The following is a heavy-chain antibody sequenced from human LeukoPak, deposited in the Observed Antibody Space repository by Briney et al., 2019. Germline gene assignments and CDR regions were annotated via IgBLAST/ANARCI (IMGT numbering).Heavy chain of an antibody. D-gene: IGHD1-1*01. Sequence: SETLTLTCTVSGGSISSYYWSWIRQPPGKGLEWIGYIYYSGSTNYNPSLKSRVTISVDTSKNQFSLKLSSVTAADTAVYYCAKWNSYYSYMDVWGKGTTLTVSS. J-gene: IGHJ6*03. CDR2: IYYSGST. V-gene: IGHV4-59*01. CDR3: AKWNSYYSYMDV. CDR1: GGSISSYY.